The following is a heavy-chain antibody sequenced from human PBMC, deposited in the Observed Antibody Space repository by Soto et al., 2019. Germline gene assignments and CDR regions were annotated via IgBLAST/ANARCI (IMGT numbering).Heavy chain of an antibody. CDR1: GFTFSNFG. Sequence: EVQLVESGGGLVQPGGSLRLSCEASGFTFSNFGINWVRQAPGKGLEWVSHISSSSTTIYYAESVKGRFTISRDNVKNSLYLQMSSLIGEDTAVYYCATAFITTIGTTAWGQGTLVTVSS. CDR2: ISSSSTTI. D-gene: IGHD1-1*01. CDR3: ATAFITTIGTTA. J-gene: IGHJ4*02. V-gene: IGHV3-48*01.